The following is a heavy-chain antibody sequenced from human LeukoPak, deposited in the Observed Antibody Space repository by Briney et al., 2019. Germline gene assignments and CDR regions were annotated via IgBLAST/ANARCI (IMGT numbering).Heavy chain of an antibody. V-gene: IGHV5-51*01. Sequence: GESLKISCKGSGYSFTSYWSGWGRQMPGKGLEWVGIIYPCDSDTRYSPSFQGQVTISADKSISTAYLQWSSLKASDTAMYYCARRVCSSTSCYTGSTDAFDIWGQGTMVTVSS. D-gene: IGHD2-2*02. J-gene: IGHJ3*02. CDR1: GYSFTSYW. CDR3: ARRVCSSTSCYTGSTDAFDI. CDR2: IYPCDSDT.